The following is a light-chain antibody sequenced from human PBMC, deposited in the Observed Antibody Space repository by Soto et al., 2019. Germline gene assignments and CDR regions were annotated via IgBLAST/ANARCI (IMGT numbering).Light chain of an antibody. Sequence: QSVLTQPPSASGTPGQRVIISCSGSSSNIGSRFVYWYQQLPGTAPKLLIYRNDQRPSGVPDRFSGSKSGTSASLAISGLRSEDEADYYCSSYAGSSNVFGTGTKVTVL. V-gene: IGLV1-47*01. J-gene: IGLJ1*01. CDR1: SSNIGSRF. CDR3: SSYAGSSNV. CDR2: RND.